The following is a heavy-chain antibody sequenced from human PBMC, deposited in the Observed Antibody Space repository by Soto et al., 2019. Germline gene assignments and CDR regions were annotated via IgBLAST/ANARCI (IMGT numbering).Heavy chain of an antibody. V-gene: IGHV3-33*01. Sequence: QVQLVESGGGVVQPGRSLRLSCAASGFTFSSYGMHWVRQAPGKGLEWVAVIWYDGSNKYYADSVKGRFTISRDNSKNTLYLQMNSLRAEDTAVYYCARDREIDYGDYVGWYFDLWGRGTLVTVSS. CDR2: IWYDGSNK. J-gene: IGHJ2*01. CDR1: GFTFSSYG. CDR3: ARDREIDYGDYVGWYFDL. D-gene: IGHD4-17*01.